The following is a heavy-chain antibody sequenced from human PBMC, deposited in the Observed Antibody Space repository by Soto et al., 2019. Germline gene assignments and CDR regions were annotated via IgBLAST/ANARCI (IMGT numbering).Heavy chain of an antibody. CDR2: AYYSGST. J-gene: IGHJ5*02. D-gene: IGHD2-8*01. CDR3: ARDRSTYGGGGTGEVKENWFDP. V-gene: IGHV4-59*01. CDR1: GGSISHYY. Sequence: SETLSLTCTVSGGSISHYYWSWIRHSPGKGLEWIGYAYYSGSTDYNPSLKSRVTMSVDTSKNQVSMKLNSVTTADTAVYYCARDRSTYGGGGTGEVKENWFDPWGPGTLVTVSS.